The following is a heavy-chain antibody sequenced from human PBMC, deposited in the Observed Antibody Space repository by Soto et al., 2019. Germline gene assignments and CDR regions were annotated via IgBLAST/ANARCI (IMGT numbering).Heavy chain of an antibody. J-gene: IGHJ3*02. V-gene: IGHV3-30*18. CDR2: ISYEGSKK. CDR3: AKGRLRLPSLRGNVFDI. CDR1: GFTFSTFG. D-gene: IGHD3-10*01. Sequence: QVQLVESGGGVVQPGRSLRLSCAASGFTFSTFGMHWVRQAPGKGPEWVAIISYEGSKKYYADSVQGRFTISRDNPKNPLSLQTNSLRPEDPSGSYCAKGRLRLPSLRGNVFDIWGQGTMVTVSS.